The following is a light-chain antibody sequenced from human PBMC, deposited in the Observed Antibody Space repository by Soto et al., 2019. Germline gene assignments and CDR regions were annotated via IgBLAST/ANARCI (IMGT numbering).Light chain of an antibody. CDR3: XXYGSSSYT. J-gene: IGKJ2*01. CDR1: QSVSSSY. V-gene: IGKV3-20*01. CDR2: GAS. Sequence: EIVLTQSPGTLSLSPGERATLSCRASQSVSSSYLAWYQQKPGQAPRLLIYGASSRATGIPDRFSGSGSGXXXXXXXXXLEPXDFXXXXXXXYGSSSYTFGQGTKLEIK.